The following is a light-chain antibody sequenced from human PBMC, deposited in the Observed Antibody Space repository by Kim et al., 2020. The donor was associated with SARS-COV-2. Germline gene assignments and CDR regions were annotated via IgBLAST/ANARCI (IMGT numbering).Light chain of an antibody. V-gene: IGLV1-40*01. Sequence: QSVLTQPPSGSGAPGQRVTISCTGSSSNIGAGYDVHWYQQIPGTAPKLLIYGNTNRPSGFPDRFSGSKSGTSASLAITGLQAEDEADYYCQSYDSSLSGSVVFGGGTQLTVL. J-gene: IGLJ2*01. CDR2: GNT. CDR1: SSNIGAGYD. CDR3: QSYDSSLSGSVV.